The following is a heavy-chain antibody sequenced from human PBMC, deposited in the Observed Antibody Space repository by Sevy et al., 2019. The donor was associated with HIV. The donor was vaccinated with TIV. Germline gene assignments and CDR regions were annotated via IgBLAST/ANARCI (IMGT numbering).Heavy chain of an antibody. CDR2: IKSKTDGGTT. V-gene: IGHV3-15*05. CDR3: TTKKDFWSGYFYFDY. Sequence: GGFLRLSCAASGFTFSKAWMNWVRQAPGKGLEWVGRIKSKTDGGTTDYAASVKGRFTISRDDSKNTLYLQMNSLKTVDTAVYYCTTKKDFWSGYFYFDYWGQGTLVTVSS. D-gene: IGHD3-3*01. CDR1: GFTFSKAW. J-gene: IGHJ4*02.